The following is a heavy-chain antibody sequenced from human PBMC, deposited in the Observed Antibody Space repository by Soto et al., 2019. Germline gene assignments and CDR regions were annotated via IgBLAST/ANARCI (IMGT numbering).Heavy chain of an antibody. CDR3: ARRRFSSGTDHFDY. Sequence: ASVKVSCKTSGYTFNDYYLHWIRQAPGQGLEWMGSINPNSGDTDYAQRFQGRVTMTRDTSITTVYMDLSRLTSDDTAIYYCARRRFSSGTDHFDYWGQGTLVTVSS. V-gene: IGHV1-2*02. D-gene: IGHD3-22*01. J-gene: IGHJ4*02. CDR1: GYTFNDYY. CDR2: INPNSGDT.